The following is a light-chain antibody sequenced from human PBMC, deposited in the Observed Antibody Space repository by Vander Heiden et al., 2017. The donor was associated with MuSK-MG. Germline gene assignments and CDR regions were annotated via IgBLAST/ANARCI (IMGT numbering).Light chain of an antibody. CDR1: QDITNY. J-gene: IGKJ1*01. V-gene: IGKV1-16*01. Sequence: DIQMTQSPSSLSASVGDRVTITCRASQDITNYLAWFQQKPGQAPKSLIYAASRLQSGVPSRFSGSGSGTDFTLTINSLQPEDFATYYCQQYDSYPRTFGQGTKVEIK. CDR2: AAS. CDR3: QQYDSYPRT.